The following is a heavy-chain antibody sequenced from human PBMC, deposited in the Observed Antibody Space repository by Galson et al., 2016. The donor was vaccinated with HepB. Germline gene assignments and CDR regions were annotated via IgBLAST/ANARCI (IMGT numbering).Heavy chain of an antibody. CDR1: GGSVSSGGYS. CDR3: ARGRSSSPTANDC. J-gene: IGHJ4*02. Sequence: TLSLTCTVSGGSVSSGGYSWNWIRQHPGEGLEWIGYIYYSGSTYYNPSLKGRLTMSVDTSKNQFSLKLTSVTVADTAVYFCARGRSSSPTANDCWGQGTLVTVSS. V-gene: IGHV4-31*03. D-gene: IGHD2-2*01. CDR2: IYYSGST.